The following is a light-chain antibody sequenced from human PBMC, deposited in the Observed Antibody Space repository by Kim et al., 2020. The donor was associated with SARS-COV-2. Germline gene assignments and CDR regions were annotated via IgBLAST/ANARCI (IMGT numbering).Light chain of an antibody. CDR1: SPNIGADYD. CDR2: GNT. V-gene: IGLV1-40*01. Sequence: QSVLTQPPSVSGPPGQRVTISCTGTSPNIGADYDVPWYQQLPGKAPKLLIHGNTNRPSGVPDRFSGSRSGTSASLAITGLQAEDEADYYCQSYDSSLSASVFGGGTQLTVL. CDR3: QSYDSSLSASV. J-gene: IGLJ3*02.